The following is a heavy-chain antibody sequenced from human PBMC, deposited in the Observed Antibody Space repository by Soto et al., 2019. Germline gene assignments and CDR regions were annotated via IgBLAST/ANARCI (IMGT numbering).Heavy chain of an antibody. V-gene: IGHV1-3*04. CDR3: ARGIAAGGPNWFDP. Sequence: GASVKVSCKASGYIFTFYAMHWVRQAPGQGLEWMGRTNTRNGNTKNSQNFQDRVTITRDTSASTAYMEMSSLRSEDTAVYYCARGIAAGGPNWFDPWGQGTLVTVSS. J-gene: IGHJ5*02. CDR2: TNTRNGNT. CDR1: GYIFTFYA. D-gene: IGHD6-13*01.